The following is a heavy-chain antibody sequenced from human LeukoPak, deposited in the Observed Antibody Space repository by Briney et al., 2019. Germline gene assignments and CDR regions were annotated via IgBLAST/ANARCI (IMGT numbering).Heavy chain of an antibody. Sequence: GGSLRLSCAASGLSFSKYGMHWVRQAPGKGLEWVAVIWYDGSNKYYADSVKGRFTISRDNSKNTVYLQMNSLRAEDTAVYYCASRRGGIVGDYWGQGTLVTVSS. CDR3: ASRRGGIVGDY. V-gene: IGHV3-33*01. D-gene: IGHD2-15*01. J-gene: IGHJ4*02. CDR1: GLSFSKYG. CDR2: IWYDGSNK.